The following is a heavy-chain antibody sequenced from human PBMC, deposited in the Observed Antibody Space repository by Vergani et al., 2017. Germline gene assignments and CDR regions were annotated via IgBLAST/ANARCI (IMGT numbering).Heavy chain of an antibody. V-gene: IGHV1-2*02. D-gene: IGHD5-24*01. CDR2: INPNSGGT. CDR3: AKDTRVEMATIIGY. Sequence: QVQLVQSGAEVKKPGSSVKVSCKASGYTFTGYYMHWVRQAPGQGLEWMGWINPNSGGTNYAQKFQGRVTISRDNSKTTLYLQMNSLRAEDTAVYYCAKDTRVEMATIIGYWGQGTLVTVSS. J-gene: IGHJ4*02. CDR1: GYTFTGYY.